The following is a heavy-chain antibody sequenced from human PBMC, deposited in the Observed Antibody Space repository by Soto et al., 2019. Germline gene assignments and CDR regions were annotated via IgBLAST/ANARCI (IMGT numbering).Heavy chain of an antibody. D-gene: IGHD3-10*01. V-gene: IGHV3-23*01. CDR1: GFSFGSYA. CDR2: ISGSGGST. J-gene: IGHJ4*02. CDR3: AKRRDTLMVRGPLDY. Sequence: LRLSCAASGFSFGSYAMTWVRQAPGRGLEWVSAISGSGGSTYYADSVKGRFTISRDNSKNTLYLQMSSLRAEDTAVYYCAKRRDTLMVRGPLDYWGQGTLVTVSS.